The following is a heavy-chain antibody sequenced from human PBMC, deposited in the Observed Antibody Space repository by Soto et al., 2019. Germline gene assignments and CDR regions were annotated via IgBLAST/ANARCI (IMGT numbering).Heavy chain of an antibody. CDR3: SRGGFHHGFDV. CDR2: IDNDGKGS. Sequence: EVQLAESGGASVQPGGSLRLSCAASGFTFRSYWMHWVRQAPGKGLVWVERIDNDGKGSIYADSVRGRFTISKDNAYNTVYLHMSSLSADDTAVYYCSRGGFHHGFDVWGHGTMVTVSS. V-gene: IGHV3-74*01. J-gene: IGHJ3*01. D-gene: IGHD2-15*01. CDR1: GFTFRSYW.